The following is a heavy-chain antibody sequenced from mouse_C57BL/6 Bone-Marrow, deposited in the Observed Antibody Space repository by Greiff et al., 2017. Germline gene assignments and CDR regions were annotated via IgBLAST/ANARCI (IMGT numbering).Heavy chain of an antibody. J-gene: IGHJ3*01. CDR3: ARDRHYYGSSYGFAY. D-gene: IGHD1-1*01. V-gene: IGHV5-4*01. CDR1: GFSLTSYG. Sequence: EVMLVESGPGLVAPSQSLSITCTVSGFSLTSYGVHWVRQTPEKRLEWVATISDGGSYTYYPDNVKGRFTISRDNAKNNLYLQMSHLKSEDTAMYYCARDRHYYGSSYGFAYWGQGTLVTVSA. CDR2: ISDGGSYT.